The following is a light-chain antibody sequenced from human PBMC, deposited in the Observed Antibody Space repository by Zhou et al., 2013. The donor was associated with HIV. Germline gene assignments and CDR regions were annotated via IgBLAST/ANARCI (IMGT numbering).Light chain of an antibody. J-gene: IGKJ2*01. V-gene: IGKV3-20*01. CDR3: QQCGSSPKYT. Sequence: EIVLTQSPGTLSLSPGERVTLSCRASQSVSNNYLAWYQQKPGQAPRLLIYGASSRAIGIPDRFSGSGSGTDFTLTISRLEPEDFAVYYCQQCGSSPKYTFGPGYQGWR. CDR2: GAS. CDR1: QSVSNNY.